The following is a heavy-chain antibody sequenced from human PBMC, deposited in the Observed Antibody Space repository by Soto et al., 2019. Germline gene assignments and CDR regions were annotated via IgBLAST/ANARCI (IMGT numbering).Heavy chain of an antibody. V-gene: IGHV1-46*01. J-gene: IGHJ3*02. Sequence: ASVKVSCKASGYTFTSYYMHWVRQAPGQGLEWMGIINPSGGSTTYAQKFQGRVTMTRDTSTSTVYMELSSLGSEDTAVYYCARGYDSSGYYNYDVFDIWGQGTMVTVSS. D-gene: IGHD3-22*01. CDR1: GYTFTSYY. CDR2: INPSGGST. CDR3: ARGYDSSGYYNYDVFDI.